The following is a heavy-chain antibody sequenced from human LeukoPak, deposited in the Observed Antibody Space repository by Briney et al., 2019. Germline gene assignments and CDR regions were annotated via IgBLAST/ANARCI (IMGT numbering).Heavy chain of an antibody. Sequence: SETLSLTCTVSGGSISSYYCSWIRQPPGKGLEWIGYIYYSGSTNYNPSLKSRVTISVDTSKNQFSLKLSSVTAADTAVYYCARGGSGYDDAFDIWGQGTMVTVSS. J-gene: IGHJ3*02. CDR2: IYYSGST. D-gene: IGHD5-12*01. CDR3: ARGGSGYDDAFDI. CDR1: GGSISSYY. V-gene: IGHV4-59*01.